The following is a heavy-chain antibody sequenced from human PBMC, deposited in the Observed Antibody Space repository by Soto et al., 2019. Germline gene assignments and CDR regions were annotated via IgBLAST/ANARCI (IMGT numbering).Heavy chain of an antibody. Sequence: SETLSLTCTVSGDSVSRGSFYWSWIRQPPGKGLEWIGYVYYSGSTSYNPSLKSRVTISRDTSKNQFSLDLNSVTPADTAVYYCARVKRSTSRFDPWGQGTRVTVSS. J-gene: IGHJ5*02. CDR3: ARVKRSTSRFDP. CDR1: GDSVSRGSFY. CDR2: VYYSGST. D-gene: IGHD1-26*01. V-gene: IGHV4-61*01.